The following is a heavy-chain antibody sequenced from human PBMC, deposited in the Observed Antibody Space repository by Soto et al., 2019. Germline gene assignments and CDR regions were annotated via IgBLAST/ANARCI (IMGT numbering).Heavy chain of an antibody. Sequence: PSETLSLTCTVSGGSISSYYWSWIRQPPGKGLEWIGYIYYSGSTNYNPSLKSRVTISVDTSKNQFSLELSSVTAADTAVYYCARTPNSGFWWFDPWGQGTLVTVSS. CDR1: GGSISSYY. CDR3: ARTPNSGFWWFDP. J-gene: IGHJ5*02. CDR2: IYYSGST. D-gene: IGHD3-3*01. V-gene: IGHV4-59*01.